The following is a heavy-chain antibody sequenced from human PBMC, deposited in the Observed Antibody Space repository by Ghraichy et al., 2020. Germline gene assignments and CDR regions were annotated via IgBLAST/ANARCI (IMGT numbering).Heavy chain of an antibody. V-gene: IGHV3-64D*06. CDR2: ISSNGGST. Sequence: GGSLRLSCSASGFTFSSYAIHWVRQAPGKGLEYVSAISSNGGSTYYADSVKGRFTISRDNSKNTLYLQMSSLRAEDTAVYFCVKGGLPPQLWLSGWGQGTLVTISS. D-gene: IGHD5-18*01. CDR3: VKGGLPPQLWLSG. CDR1: GFTFSSYA. J-gene: IGHJ4*02.